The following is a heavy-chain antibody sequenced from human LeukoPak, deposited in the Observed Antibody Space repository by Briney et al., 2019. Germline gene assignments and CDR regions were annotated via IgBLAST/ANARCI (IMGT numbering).Heavy chain of an antibody. Sequence: ASVKVSCKASGYTFTSYGISWVRRAPGQGLEWMGWISAYNGNTNYAQKLQGRVTMTTDTSTSTAYMELRSLRSDDTAVYYCARVLVGYSYGYDIDYWGQGTLVTVSS. CDR2: ISAYNGNT. CDR3: ARVLVGYSYGYDIDY. V-gene: IGHV1-18*01. D-gene: IGHD5-18*01. J-gene: IGHJ4*02. CDR1: GYTFTSYG.